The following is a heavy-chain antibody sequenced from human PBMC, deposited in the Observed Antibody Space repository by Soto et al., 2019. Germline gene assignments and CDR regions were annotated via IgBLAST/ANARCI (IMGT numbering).Heavy chain of an antibody. Sequence: PGGSLRLSCAASGFTFSRYSMNWVRQAPGKGLEWVSSIDSYSNFIYYADSVKGRSIISRDNAKNTLYLQMNSLRAEDTAVYYCARDRLGDYCWFDPWGQGTLVTVSS. CDR2: IDSYSNFI. V-gene: IGHV3-21*01. D-gene: IGHD4-17*01. CDR1: GFTFSRYS. J-gene: IGHJ5*02. CDR3: ARDRLGDYCWFDP.